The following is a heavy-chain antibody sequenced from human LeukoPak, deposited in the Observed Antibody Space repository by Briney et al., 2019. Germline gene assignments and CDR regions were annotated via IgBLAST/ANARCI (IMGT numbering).Heavy chain of an antibody. CDR1: GFTFSSYW. J-gene: IGHJ6*03. V-gene: IGHV3-7*01. D-gene: IGHD3-22*01. CDR2: IKQDGSEK. Sequence: PGGSLRLSCAASGFTFSSYWMSWVRQAPGKGLEWVTNIKQDGSEKYYVDSVKGRFTISRDNAKNSLYLQMNSLRAEDTAVYYCARAGWYYYDSSSYMDVWGKGTTVTVSS. CDR3: ARAGWYYYDSSSYMDV.